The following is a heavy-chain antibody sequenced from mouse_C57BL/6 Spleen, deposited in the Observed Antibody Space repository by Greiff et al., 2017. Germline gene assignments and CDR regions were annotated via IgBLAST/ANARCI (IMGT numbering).Heavy chain of an antibody. Sequence: QVQLQQSGAELVRPGASVKLSCKASGYTFTDSYINWVKQRPGQGLEWIARIYPGSGNTYYNEKFKGKATLTAEKSSSTAYMQLSSLTSEDSAVYVCSIPVYDGYNYFDYWGQGTTLTVSS. D-gene: IGHD2-3*01. CDR3: SIPVYDGYNYFDY. CDR2: IYPGSGNT. V-gene: IGHV1-76*01. J-gene: IGHJ2*01. CDR1: GYTFTDSY.